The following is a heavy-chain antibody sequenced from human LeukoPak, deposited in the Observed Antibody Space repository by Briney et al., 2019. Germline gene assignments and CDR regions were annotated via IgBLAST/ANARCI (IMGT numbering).Heavy chain of an antibody. Sequence: PGGSLRLSCAASGFTFDDYAMHWVRQAPGEGLEWVSGISWNSGSIGYADSVKGRFTISRDNAKNSLYLQMNSLRAEDTALYYCAKDRRHKLGSTPAFDYWGQGTLVTVSS. V-gene: IGHV3-9*01. CDR1: GFTFDDYA. CDR2: ISWNSGSI. J-gene: IGHJ4*02. CDR3: AKDRRHKLGSTPAFDY. D-gene: IGHD6-13*01.